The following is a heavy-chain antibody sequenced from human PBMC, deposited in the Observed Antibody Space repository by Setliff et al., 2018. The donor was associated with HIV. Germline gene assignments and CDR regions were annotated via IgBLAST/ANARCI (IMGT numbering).Heavy chain of an antibody. CDR2: LRSKIDGGTT. V-gene: IGHV3-15*07. D-gene: IGHD6-13*01. CDR1: GFTFSNAW. J-gene: IGHJ3*02. CDR3: TTARYSSLDAFDI. Sequence: GSLRLSCAASGFTFSNAWMNWVRQAPGKGLEWVARLRSKIDGGTTGYAAPVKGRFTISRDDSINTWYLQMNSLKTEDTAVYYCTTARYSSLDAFDIWGQGTMVT.